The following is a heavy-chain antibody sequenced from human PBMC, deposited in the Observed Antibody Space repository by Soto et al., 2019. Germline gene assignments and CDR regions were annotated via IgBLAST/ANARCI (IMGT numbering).Heavy chain of an antibody. CDR2: IWYDGSNK. J-gene: IGHJ6*02. CDR1: GFTFSSYG. V-gene: IGHV3-33*01. CDR3: AREIDSLVSPYYYGMDV. D-gene: IGHD2-21*01. Sequence: GGSLRLSCAASGFTFSSYGMHWARQAPGKGLEWVAVIWYDGSNKYYADSVKGRFTISRDNSKNTLYLQMNSLRAEDTAVYYCAREIDSLVSPYYYGMDVWGQGTTVTVSS.